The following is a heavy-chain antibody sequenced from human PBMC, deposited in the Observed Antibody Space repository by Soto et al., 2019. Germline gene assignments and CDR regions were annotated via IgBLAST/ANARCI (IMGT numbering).Heavy chain of an antibody. D-gene: IGHD4-4*01. J-gene: IGHJ4*02. V-gene: IGHV3-23*01. Sequence: GGSLRLSCAASGFTFSSYAMSWVRQAPGKGLEWVSATSGSGGSTYYADSVKGRFTISRDNSKNTLYLQMNSLRAEDTAVYYCAKTQDYSNYVFDYWGQGTLVTVSS. CDR3: AKTQDYSNYVFDY. CDR2: TSGSGGST. CDR1: GFTFSSYA.